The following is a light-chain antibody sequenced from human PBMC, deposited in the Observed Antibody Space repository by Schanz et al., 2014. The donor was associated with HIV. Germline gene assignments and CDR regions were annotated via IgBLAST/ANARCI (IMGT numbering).Light chain of an antibody. V-gene: IGLV2-23*01. J-gene: IGLJ3*02. CDR1: SSDVGSYNL. Sequence: QSALTQPASVSGSPGQSITISCTGTSSDVGSYNLVSWYQQHPGKAPKLMIYEGSKRPSGVSNRFSGSKSGNTASLTISGLQADDEADYYCCSYAGTHWVFGGGTKLTVL. CDR3: CSYAGTHWV. CDR2: EGS.